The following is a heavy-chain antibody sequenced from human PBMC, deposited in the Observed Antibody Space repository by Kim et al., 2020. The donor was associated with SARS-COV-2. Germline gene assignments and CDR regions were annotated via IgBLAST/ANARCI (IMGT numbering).Heavy chain of an antibody. V-gene: IGHV6-1*01. J-gene: IGHJ4*02. CDR3: ARDSVRHFDY. CDR2: YN. D-gene: IGHD6-6*01. Sequence: YNDSDVSVKSRMTINPDTSKNQCSLQLNSVTPEDTAVYDCARDSVRHFDYWGQGTLVTVSS.